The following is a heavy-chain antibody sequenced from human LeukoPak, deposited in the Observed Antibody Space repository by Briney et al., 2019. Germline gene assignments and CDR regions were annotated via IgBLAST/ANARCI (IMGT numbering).Heavy chain of an antibody. CDR3: AGGCSSTSCPDYYYYYMDV. CDR1: GGSISSYY. D-gene: IGHD2-2*01. V-gene: IGHV4-59*01. CDR2: IYYSGNT. Sequence: SETLSLTCTVSGGSISSYYWSWIRQPPGKGLEWIGYIYYSGNTKYNPSLKSRVTISVDTSKNQFSLKLSSVTAADTAVYYCAGGCSSTSCPDYYYYYMDVWGKGTTVTVSS. J-gene: IGHJ6*03.